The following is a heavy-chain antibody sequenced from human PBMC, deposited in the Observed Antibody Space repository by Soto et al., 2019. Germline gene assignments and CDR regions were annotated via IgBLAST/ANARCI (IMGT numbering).Heavy chain of an antibody. D-gene: IGHD3-16*01. Sequence: EVQLVESGGGLVKPGGSLRLSCSGPGFTFSSYSMNWVRQAPGKGLEWVSSISSTSTYIYYADSLKGRFTVSRDNAKNSLYLQMNSLRAEDTAVYYCARDHGGTGFLVYWGQGTLVTVSS. CDR2: ISSTSTYI. CDR1: GFTFSSYS. V-gene: IGHV3-21*02. J-gene: IGHJ4*02. CDR3: ARDHGGTGFLVY.